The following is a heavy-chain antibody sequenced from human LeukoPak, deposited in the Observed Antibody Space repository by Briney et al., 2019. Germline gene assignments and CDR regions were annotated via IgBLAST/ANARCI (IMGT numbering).Heavy chain of an antibody. V-gene: IGHV3-33*01. Sequence: GRSLRLSCAASGFTFSSYGMPWVRQAPGKGLELVAVIWHDGSNKYYVDSVKGRFTISRDNSKNTLYLQMNSLRADDTAVYYCARDGAARSFDYWGQGTLVTVSS. CDR2: IWHDGSNK. CDR1: GFTFSSYG. CDR3: ARDGAARSFDY. D-gene: IGHD6-6*01. J-gene: IGHJ4*02.